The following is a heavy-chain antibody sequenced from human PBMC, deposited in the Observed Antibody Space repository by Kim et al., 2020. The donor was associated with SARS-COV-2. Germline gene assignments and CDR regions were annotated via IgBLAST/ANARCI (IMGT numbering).Heavy chain of an antibody. D-gene: IGHD3-3*01. Sequence: KGRFTISRDNSKNTLYLQMNSLRAEDTAVYYCAKDSSYDFWSGSNYYFDYWGQGTLVTVSS. CDR3: AKDSSYDFWSGSNYYFDY. J-gene: IGHJ4*02. V-gene: IGHV3-30*02.